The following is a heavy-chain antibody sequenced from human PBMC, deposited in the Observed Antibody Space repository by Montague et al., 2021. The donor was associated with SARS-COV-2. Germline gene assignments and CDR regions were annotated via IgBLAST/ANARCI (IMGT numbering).Heavy chain of an antibody. D-gene: IGHD3-22*01. CDR2: ISNDGSNI. CDR1: GFTFSSYA. J-gene: IGHJ3*02. CDR3: HVGDTSGYWAFDI. Sequence: SLRLSCAASGFTFSSYAMHWVRRAPGKGLEWVALISNDGSNIYXXXSXXGRFTISRDNSKNTLYLQMNSLRADDTSLYYCHVGDTSGYWAFDIWGQGTMVTVSS. V-gene: IGHV3-30*04.